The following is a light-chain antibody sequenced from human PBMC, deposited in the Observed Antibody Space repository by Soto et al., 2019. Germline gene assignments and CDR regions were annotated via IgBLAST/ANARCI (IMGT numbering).Light chain of an antibody. CDR1: QAISNY. Sequence: DIQMTQSPSSLSASVGDRVTITCQASQAISNYLNWYQQKPGKAPKLLIYDASNLETGVPSRFSGSGSGTDFTFTISSLQPEDIATYYCQQYDRTFGPGTKVDIK. CDR3: QQYDRT. CDR2: DAS. J-gene: IGKJ3*01. V-gene: IGKV1-33*01.